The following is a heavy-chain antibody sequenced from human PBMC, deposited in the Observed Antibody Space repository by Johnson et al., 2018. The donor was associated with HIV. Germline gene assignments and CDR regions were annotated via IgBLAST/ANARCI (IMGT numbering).Heavy chain of an antibody. J-gene: IGHJ3*02. CDR3: AKDREYGLAWGWALDN. V-gene: IGHV3-30-3*01. Sequence: VQLVESGGGVVQPGRSLRLSCAATGFTFNSYAMHWVRQAPGKGLEWVAVISYDGSNKYYADSVKGRFTISRDNSKNTLYVQMNSLRAEDTAVYYCAKDREYGLAWGWALDNWGQGTMVTVSS. CDR2: ISYDGSNK. D-gene: IGHD2/OR15-2a*01. CDR1: GFTFNSYA.